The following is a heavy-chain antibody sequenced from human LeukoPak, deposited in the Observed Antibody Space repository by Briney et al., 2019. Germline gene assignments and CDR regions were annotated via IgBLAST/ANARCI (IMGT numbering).Heavy chain of an antibody. CDR2: ISSSSSYI. Sequence: GGSLRLFCAASGFTFSSYSMNWVRQAPGKGLEWVSSISSSSSYIYYADSVKGRSTISRDNAKNSLYLQMNSLRAEDTAVYYCACQPAANPEGWGQGTLVTVSS. D-gene: IGHD2-2*01. CDR3: ACQPAANPEG. CDR1: GFTFSSYS. J-gene: IGHJ4*02. V-gene: IGHV3-21*01.